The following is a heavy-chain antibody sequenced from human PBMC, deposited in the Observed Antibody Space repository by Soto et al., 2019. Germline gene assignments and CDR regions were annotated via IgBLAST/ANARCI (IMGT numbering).Heavy chain of an antibody. D-gene: IGHD2-15*01. CDR1: GGSISSSSYY. CDR3: AREGGGYCSGGSCQVDY. Sequence: SETLSLTCSVSGGSISSSSYYWGWIRQPPGKGLEWIGSIYYRGNTYYNPSLKSRVTISVDTSKNQFSLKLSSVTAADTAVYYCAREGGGYCSGGSCQVDYWGQGTLVTVSS. V-gene: IGHV4-39*02. J-gene: IGHJ4*02. CDR2: IYYRGNT.